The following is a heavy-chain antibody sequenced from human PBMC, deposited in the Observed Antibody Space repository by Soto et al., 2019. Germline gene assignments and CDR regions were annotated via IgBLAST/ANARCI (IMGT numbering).Heavy chain of an antibody. Sequence: QLQLQESGSGLVKPSQTLSLTCAVSGGSISSGGYSWSWIRQPPGKGMEWIGYIYHSWSTYYNPSLKSRVTISVDRSKNQFSLKLSSVTAADTAVYYCAGSGYYHNSVMDVWGQGTTVTVSS. J-gene: IGHJ6*02. V-gene: IGHV4-30-2*01. D-gene: IGHD3-22*01. CDR3: AGSGYYHNSVMDV. CDR2: IYHSWST. CDR1: GGSISSGGYS.